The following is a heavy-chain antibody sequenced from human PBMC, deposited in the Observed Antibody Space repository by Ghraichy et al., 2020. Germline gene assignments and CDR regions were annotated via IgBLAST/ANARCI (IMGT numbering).Heavy chain of an antibody. Sequence: GESLNISCAASGFTFSSYSMNWVRQAPGKGLEWVSSISSSSSYIYYADSVKGRFTISRDNAKNSLYLQMNSLRAEDTAVYYCARVRGVVVPAAIGLGHYYYYYGMDVWGQGTTVTVSS. J-gene: IGHJ6*02. V-gene: IGHV3-21*01. CDR2: ISSSSSYI. CDR3: ARVRGVVVPAAIGLGHYYYYYGMDV. CDR1: GFTFSSYS. D-gene: IGHD2-2*01.